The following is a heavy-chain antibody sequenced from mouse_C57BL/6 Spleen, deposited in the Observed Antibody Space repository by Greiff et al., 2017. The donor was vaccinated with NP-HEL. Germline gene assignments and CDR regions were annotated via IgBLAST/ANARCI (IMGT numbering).Heavy chain of an antibody. CDR2: IDPSDSYT. V-gene: IGHV1-69*01. CDR1: GYTFTSYW. Sequence: VQLQQPGAELVMPGASVKLSCKASGYTFTSYWMHWVKQRPGQGLEWIGEIDPSDSYTNYNQKFKGKSTLTVDKSSSTAYMQLSSLTSEDSAVYYCARPYDYDGFAYWGQGTLVTVSA. D-gene: IGHD2-4*01. J-gene: IGHJ3*01. CDR3: ARPYDYDGFAY.